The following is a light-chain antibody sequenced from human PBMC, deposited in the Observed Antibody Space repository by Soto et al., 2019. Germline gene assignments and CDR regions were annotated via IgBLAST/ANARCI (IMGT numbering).Light chain of an antibody. V-gene: IGKV3D-11*01. Sequence: DIVMTQSPSSLSSSVGERATISCRASQDIRSNLTWYQQKPGQAPRLLIYGASIRATGVPATFSGSGSGTDFTLTISSLEPEDFAVYYCQQRSSWPRTFGRGTKVDIK. J-gene: IGKJ1*01. CDR2: GAS. CDR1: QDIRSN. CDR3: QQRSSWPRT.